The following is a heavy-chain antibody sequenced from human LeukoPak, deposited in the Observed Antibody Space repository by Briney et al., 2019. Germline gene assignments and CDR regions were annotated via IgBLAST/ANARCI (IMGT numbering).Heavy chain of an antibody. V-gene: IGHV3-9*01. CDR3: AKDGTMMGLNAFDI. J-gene: IGHJ3*02. Sequence: GGSLRLSCAASGFTFSSYAMSWVRQAPGKGLEWVSGISWNSGSIGYADSVKGRFTISRDNAKNSLYLQMNSLRAEDTALYYCAKDGTMMGLNAFDIWGQGTMVTVSS. CDR2: ISWNSGSI. CDR1: GFTFSSYA. D-gene: IGHD3-22*01.